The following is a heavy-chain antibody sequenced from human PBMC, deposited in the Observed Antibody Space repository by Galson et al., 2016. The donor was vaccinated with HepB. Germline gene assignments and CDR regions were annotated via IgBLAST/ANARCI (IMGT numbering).Heavy chain of an antibody. CDR1: GGSISSDDW. CDR3: ARVAQVPYWNIDY. V-gene: IGHV4-4*01. J-gene: IGHJ4*02. D-gene: IGHD1/OR15-1a*01. CDR2: IFHSGRV. Sequence: TLSLTCAVSGGSISSDDWWSWVRQPPGQGLEWIGQIFHSGRVNYTPSLASRVTISIDTSNNHFSLRLTSVTAADTALYFCARVAQVPYWNIDYWGRGTLVAVSS.